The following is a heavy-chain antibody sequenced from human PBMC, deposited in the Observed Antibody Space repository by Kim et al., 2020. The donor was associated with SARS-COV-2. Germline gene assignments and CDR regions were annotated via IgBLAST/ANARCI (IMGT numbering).Heavy chain of an antibody. V-gene: IGHV3-53*04. D-gene: IGHD6-6*01. CDR3: AKGGEYGSHFDY. Sequence: YYADSVKGRFTISRHDSKNTHYLQMNSLRVEDTAVYYCAKGGEYGSHFDYWGQGALVTVSS. J-gene: IGHJ4*02.